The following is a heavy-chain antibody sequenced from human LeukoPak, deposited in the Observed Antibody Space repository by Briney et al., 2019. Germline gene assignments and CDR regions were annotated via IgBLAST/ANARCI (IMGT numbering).Heavy chain of an antibody. V-gene: IGHV4-59*12. CDR3: AREGLITIIRGLNFGY. CDR1: GGSISSNY. D-gene: IGHD3-10*01. Sequence: PSETLSLTCTVSGGSISSNYWSWIRQPPGKGLEWIGYIYYSGSTNYNPSLKSRVSISVDTSKNQFSLKLTSVTAADTAVYYCAREGLITIIRGLNFGYWGQGTLVTVSS. CDR2: IYYSGST. J-gene: IGHJ4*02.